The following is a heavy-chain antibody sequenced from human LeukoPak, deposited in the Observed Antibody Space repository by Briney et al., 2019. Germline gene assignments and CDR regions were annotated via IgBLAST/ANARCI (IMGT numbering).Heavy chain of an antibody. J-gene: IGHJ4*02. CDR2: IKQDGSEK. Sequence: GGSLRLSCAASGFTFSSYSMNWLRQAPGKGLEWVANIKQDGSEKYYVDSVKGRFTISRDNAKNSLYLQMNSLRAEDTAVYYCATDPPLSWGQGTLVTVSS. CDR3: ATDPPLS. V-gene: IGHV3-7*01. CDR1: GFTFSSYS.